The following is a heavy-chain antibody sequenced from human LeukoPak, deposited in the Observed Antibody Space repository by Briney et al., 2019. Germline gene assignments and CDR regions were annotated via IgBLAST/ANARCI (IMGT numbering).Heavy chain of an antibody. CDR1: GFTFSSYG. J-gene: IGHJ4*02. CDR2: IWYDGSNK. V-gene: IGHV3-30*02. Sequence: PGGSLRLSCAASGFTFSSYGMHWVRQAPGKGLEWVAVIWYDGSNKYYADSVKGRFTISRDNSKNTLYLQMNSLRAEDTAVYYCAKDITWTKWLGPFDYWGQGTLVTVSS. CDR3: AKDITWTKWLGPFDY. D-gene: IGHD3-22*01.